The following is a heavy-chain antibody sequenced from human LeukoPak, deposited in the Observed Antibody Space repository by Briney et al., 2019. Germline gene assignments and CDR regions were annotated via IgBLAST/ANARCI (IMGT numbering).Heavy chain of an antibody. J-gene: IGHJ4*02. CDR2: FIPIFRAA. CDR1: GGTFSSDA. CDR3: ATVYSGSYYFDY. D-gene: IGHD1-26*01. V-gene: IGHV1-69*13. Sequence: GASVKVSCKASGGTFSSDAISWVRQAPGQGLEWVGVFIPIFRAANYAQELQGRVTITANESASAVYMELSSLRSDDTAVYYCATVYSGSYYFDYWGQGTLVTASS.